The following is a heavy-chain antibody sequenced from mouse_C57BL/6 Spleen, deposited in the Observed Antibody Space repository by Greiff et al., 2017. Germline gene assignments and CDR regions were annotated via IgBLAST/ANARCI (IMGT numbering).Heavy chain of an antibody. V-gene: IGHV14-4*01. Sequence: EVMLVESGAELVRPGASVKLSCTASGFNIKDDYMHWVKQRPEQGLEWIGWIDPENGDTEYASKFQGKATITADTSSNTAYLQLSSLTSEDTAVDYCTAMVTTKMDYWGQGTSVTVSS. CDR1: GFNIKDDY. CDR2: IDPENGDT. D-gene: IGHD2-2*01. CDR3: TAMVTTKMDY. J-gene: IGHJ4*01.